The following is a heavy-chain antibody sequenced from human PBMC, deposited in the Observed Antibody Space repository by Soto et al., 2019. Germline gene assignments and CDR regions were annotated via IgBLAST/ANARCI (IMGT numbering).Heavy chain of an antibody. D-gene: IGHD2-15*01. CDR1: GGSISSSNYY. Sequence: PSETLPLTCTVSGGSISSSNYYWGWVRQPPGKGLEWIGNIYYSGSTYYNPSLKSRVTISVDTSKNQFSLKLNSLTAADTAVYYCARRQSSPWFDPWGQGTLVTVSS. V-gene: IGHV4-39*01. J-gene: IGHJ5*02. CDR3: ARRQSSPWFDP. CDR2: IYYSGST.